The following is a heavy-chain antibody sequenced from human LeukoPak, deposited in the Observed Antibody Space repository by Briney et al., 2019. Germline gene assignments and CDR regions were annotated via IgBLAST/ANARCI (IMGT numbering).Heavy chain of an antibody. CDR2: INHSGST. J-gene: IGHJ4*02. Sequence: SETLSLTCAVYGGSFSGYYWSWIRQPPGKGLEWIGEINHSGSTNYNPSLKSRVTISVDTSKNQFSLKLSSVTAADTAVYYCARSGQTDGYSDYWGQGTLVTVSS. CDR3: ARSGQTDGYSDY. D-gene: IGHD5-18*01. V-gene: IGHV4-34*01. CDR1: GGSFSGYY.